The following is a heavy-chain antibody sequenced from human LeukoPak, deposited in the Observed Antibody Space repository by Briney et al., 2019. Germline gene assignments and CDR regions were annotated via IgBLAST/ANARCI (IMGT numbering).Heavy chain of an antibody. CDR1: GFTFSTYA. Sequence: GGSLRLSCAASGFTFSTYAMSWVRQAPGKGLEWVSGISGSGGSTYYADSVKGRLTISRDNSKNTVYVQMNSLRAEDTAVYYCAKDPTTYYDTSGYGRYNWFDPWGQGTLVTVSS. CDR2: ISGSGGST. D-gene: IGHD3-22*01. CDR3: AKDPTTYYDTSGYGRYNWFDP. J-gene: IGHJ5*02. V-gene: IGHV3-23*01.